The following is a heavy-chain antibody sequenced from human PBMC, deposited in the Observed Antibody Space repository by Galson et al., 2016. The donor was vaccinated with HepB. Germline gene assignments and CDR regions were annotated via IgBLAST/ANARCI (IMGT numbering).Heavy chain of an antibody. D-gene: IGHD1-26*01. CDR1: GFTFSTYG. CDR3: AKEPAPLGAAYAGATDV. CDR2: ISYDATTR. Sequence: SLRLSCAASGFTFSTYGMHWVRQAPGKGLEWVAVISYDATTRYYADSVKGRFTISRDDSKNTLFLQMNSLRGEDTAVYYCAKEPAPLGAAYAGATDVWGQGTTVTVPS. V-gene: IGHV3-30*18. J-gene: IGHJ6*02.